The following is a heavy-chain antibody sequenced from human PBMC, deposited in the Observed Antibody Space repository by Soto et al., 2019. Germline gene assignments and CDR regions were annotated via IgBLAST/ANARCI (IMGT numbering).Heavy chain of an antibody. CDR1: GQSFSGHS. CDR2: INESGST. J-gene: IGHJ4*02. D-gene: IGHD1-1*01. Sequence: QVQLQQWGAGLVKPSETLSLSCAVYGQSFSGHSWAWIRQPPGKGLEWIGEINESGSTYYNPSLKAPATSSTDPSKNQFSLKLSSVSAADTAAYFCARGSGIVALPGELEDVKYDYWGQGTLVNVSS. V-gene: IGHV4-34*01. CDR3: ARGSGIVALPGELEDVKYDY.